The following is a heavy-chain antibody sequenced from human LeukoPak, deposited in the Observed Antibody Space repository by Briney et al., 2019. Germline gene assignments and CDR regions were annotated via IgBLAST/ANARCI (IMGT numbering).Heavy chain of an antibody. CDR3: ASPVPGY. V-gene: IGHV3-48*04. CDR2: ISTTGTI. Sequence: PGGSLRLSCAASGFTFNTYIMNWVRQAPGKGLEWVSYISTTGTIYYADSLEGRFTISRDNAKNSLYLQMNSLRVEDTAVYYCASPVPGYWGQGTLVAVSS. J-gene: IGHJ4*02. CDR1: GFTFNTYI.